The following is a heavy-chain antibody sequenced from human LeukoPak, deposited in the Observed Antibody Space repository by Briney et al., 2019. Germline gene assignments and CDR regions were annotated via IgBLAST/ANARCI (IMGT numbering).Heavy chain of an antibody. Sequence: PGRSLRLSCAASGFTFSSYGMHWVGQAPGKGLEWVAVISYDGSNKYYADSVKGRFTISRDNSKNTLYLQMNSLRAEDTAVYYCAKAQWLRSVDYFDYWGQGTLVTVSS. V-gene: IGHV3-30*18. D-gene: IGHD5-12*01. CDR3: AKAQWLRSVDYFDY. J-gene: IGHJ4*02. CDR2: ISYDGSNK. CDR1: GFTFSSYG.